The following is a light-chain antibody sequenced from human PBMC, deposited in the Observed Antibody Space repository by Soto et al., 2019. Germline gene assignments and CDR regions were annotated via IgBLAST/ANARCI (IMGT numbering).Light chain of an antibody. CDR3: QQYGNSPTT. J-gene: IGKJ5*01. CDR2: GAS. V-gene: IGKV3-20*01. CDR1: QGVTNNY. Sequence: DIVLTQSPGPLSLSPVERATLSCRASQGVTNNYLAWYQQKPGQAPRLLIDGASSRATGVPDRFSGTGSGTDFTLTISRLEPEDFAVFYCQQYGNSPTTFGQGTRLENK.